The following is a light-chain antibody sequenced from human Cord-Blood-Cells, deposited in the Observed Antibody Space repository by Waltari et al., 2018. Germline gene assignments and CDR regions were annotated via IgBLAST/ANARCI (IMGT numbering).Light chain of an antibody. CDR1: QSVSSY. CDR3: QQRSNWPT. CDR2: DAS. J-gene: IGKJ1*01. Sequence: IVFTQSPATLSSSPGESATLSCRASQSVSSYLAWYQQKPGQAPRLLIYDASNRATGIPARFSGSGSGTDFTLTISSLEPEDFAVYYCQQRSNWPTFGQGTKVEIK. V-gene: IGKV3-11*01.